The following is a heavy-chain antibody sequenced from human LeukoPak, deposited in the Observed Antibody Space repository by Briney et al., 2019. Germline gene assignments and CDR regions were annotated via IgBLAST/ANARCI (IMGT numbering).Heavy chain of an antibody. V-gene: IGHV1-69*13. J-gene: IGHJ4*02. Sequence: GASVKVSYKASGGTFSSYAISWVRQAPGQGLEWMGGIIPIFGTANYAQKFQGRVTITADESTSTAYMELSSLRSEDTAVYYCVGGAPNWGFDFWGQGTLVTVSS. CDR1: GGTFSSYA. CDR3: VGGAPNWGFDF. D-gene: IGHD7-27*01. CDR2: IIPIFGTA.